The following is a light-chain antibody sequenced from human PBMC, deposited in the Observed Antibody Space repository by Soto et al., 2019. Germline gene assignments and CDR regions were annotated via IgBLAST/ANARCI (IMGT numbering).Light chain of an antibody. J-gene: IGLJ1*01. Sequence: QSVLTQPPSVSAARGQKVTIPCSGSSSNIGGNSVSWYQQLPGTAPKLLIYDDNKRPSGIPDRFSGSKSGTSATLGITGFQTGDEADYYCGSWDSSLSAYVFGTGTKVTVL. CDR3: GSWDSSLSAYV. V-gene: IGLV1-51*01. CDR1: SSNIGGNS. CDR2: DDN.